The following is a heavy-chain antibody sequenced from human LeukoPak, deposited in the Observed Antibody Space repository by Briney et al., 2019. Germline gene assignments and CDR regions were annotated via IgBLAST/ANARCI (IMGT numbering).Heavy chain of an antibody. CDR3: TILYGGEAYNWFDP. CDR1: GFTFSNYY. D-gene: IGHD2-21*01. V-gene: IGHV3-72*01. J-gene: IGHJ5*02. Sequence: PGGSLRLSCAASGFTFSNYYMDWVRQAPGKGLDWVGRIKNKANSYTTQYAASVKGRFTISRDDSQNSLYLQMDSLKTEDTAVYYCTILYGGEAYNWFDPRGQGTLVTVSS. CDR2: IKNKANSYTT.